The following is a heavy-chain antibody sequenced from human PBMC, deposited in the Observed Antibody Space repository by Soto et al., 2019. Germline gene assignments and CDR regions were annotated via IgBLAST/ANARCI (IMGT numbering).Heavy chain of an antibody. CDR1: GFSFSNFA. CDR3: AKDLRTGYSPYDY. J-gene: IGHJ4*02. D-gene: IGHD6-25*01. Sequence: EVQLLESGGGLVQPGESLRLSCAASGFSFSNFAMAWVRQAPGKGLEWVAAISGSGAGTYYADSVQGRFTISRDNSKNTVSLQMNSLRVEDTAVYFCAKDLRTGYSPYDYWGQGTLVTVSS. V-gene: IGHV3-23*01. CDR2: ISGSGAGT.